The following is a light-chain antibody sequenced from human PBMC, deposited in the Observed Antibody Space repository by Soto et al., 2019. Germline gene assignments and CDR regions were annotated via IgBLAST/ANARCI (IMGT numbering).Light chain of an antibody. V-gene: IGKV3D-15*01. CDR2: GVS. CDR1: QSVSSN. CDR3: QQYNNWPRT. J-gene: IGKJ3*01. Sequence: EIVMTQSPATLSVSPGERATLSCRASQSVSSNLAWYQQRPGQAPRLLLHGVSTRATGIPARFSGSGSGTEFTLTISSLQSEDFAVYYCQQYNNWPRTFGPGTKVDFK.